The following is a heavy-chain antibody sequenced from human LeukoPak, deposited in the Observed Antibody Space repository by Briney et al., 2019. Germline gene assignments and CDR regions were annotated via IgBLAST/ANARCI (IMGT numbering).Heavy chain of an antibody. D-gene: IGHD3-10*01. CDR2: ISSSSSYI. J-gene: IGHJ6*03. Sequence: GGSLRLSCAASGFTFSSYSMNWVRQDPGKGLEWVSSISSSSSYIYYADSVKGRFTISRDNPKNTMYLQMNSLRAEDTAVYYCARYPGAYYYYYMDVWGKGTTVTVSS. CDR1: GFTFSSYS. V-gene: IGHV3-21*04. CDR3: ARYPGAYYYYYMDV.